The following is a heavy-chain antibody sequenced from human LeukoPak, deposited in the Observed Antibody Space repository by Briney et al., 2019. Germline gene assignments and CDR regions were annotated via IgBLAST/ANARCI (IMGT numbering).Heavy chain of an antibody. D-gene: IGHD3-10*01. CDR1: GFTFSSYA. CDR2: ISGSGTST. Sequence: PGGSLRLSCTASGFTFSSYAMNWVRQAPGKGLEWVSGISGSGTSTYYADSVKGRFTISRDNSKNTLYLQMNSLRAEDTAVYYCARAPRYYYGSGTLDYWGQGTLVTVSS. CDR3: ARAPRYYYGSGTLDY. J-gene: IGHJ4*02. V-gene: IGHV3-23*01.